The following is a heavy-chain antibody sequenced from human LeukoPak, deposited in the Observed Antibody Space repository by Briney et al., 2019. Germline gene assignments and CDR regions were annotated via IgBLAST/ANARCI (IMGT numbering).Heavy chain of an antibody. CDR1: GFTFSSYG. CDR2: IRYDGSNK. Sequence: PGGSLRLSCAASGFTFSSYGMHWVRQAPGKGLEWVAFIRYDGSNKYYADSVKGRFTIPRDNSKNTLYLRMNSLRAEDTAVYYCAKSLGIAVDYWGQGTLVTVSS. V-gene: IGHV3-30*02. D-gene: IGHD6-13*01. J-gene: IGHJ4*02. CDR3: AKSLGIAVDY.